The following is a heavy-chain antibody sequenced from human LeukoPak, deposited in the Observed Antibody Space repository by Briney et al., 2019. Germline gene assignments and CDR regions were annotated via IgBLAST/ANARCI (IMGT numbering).Heavy chain of an antibody. CDR1: GYTFTGYY. Sequence: GASVKVSCKASGYTFTGYYMHWVRQAPGQGLEWMGWINPNSGGTNYAQKFQGRVTMTRDTSISTAYMELSRLRSDDTAVYYCARDRYYYDSSGYYLRYFDYWGQGTLVTVSS. CDR3: ARDRYYYDSSGYYLRYFDY. CDR2: INPNSGGT. D-gene: IGHD3-22*01. J-gene: IGHJ4*02. V-gene: IGHV1-2*02.